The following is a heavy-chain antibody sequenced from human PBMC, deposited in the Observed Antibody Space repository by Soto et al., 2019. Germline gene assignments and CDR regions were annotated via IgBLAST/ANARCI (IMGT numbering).Heavy chain of an antibody. Sequence: PSETLSLTCTVSGGSISSYYWSWIRQPPGKGLEWIGYIYYSGSTNYNPSLKSRVTISVDTSKNQFSLKLSSVTAADTAMYYCARNGDCTRPGCIVGWFDPRGPGTLVTVSS. CDR2: IYYSGST. CDR1: GGSISSYY. J-gene: IGHJ5*02. CDR3: ARNGDCTRPGCIVGWFDP. D-gene: IGHD2-8*01. V-gene: IGHV4-59*01.